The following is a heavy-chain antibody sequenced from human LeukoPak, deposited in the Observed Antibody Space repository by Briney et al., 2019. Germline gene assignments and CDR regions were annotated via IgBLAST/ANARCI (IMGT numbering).Heavy chain of an antibody. J-gene: IGHJ4*02. CDR2: IRSSGSI. D-gene: IGHD5-24*01. CDR3: ARMATIRGDGYHFDF. CDR1: GDSISGYY. Sequence: SETLSLTCSVSGDSISGYYRNWIRQSPEKGLEWIAYIRSSGSINYNPSLRSRATISLDTSKNQFSLRLTSVTAADTAVYYCARMATIRGDGYHFDFWGQGTLVTVSS. V-gene: IGHV4-59*01.